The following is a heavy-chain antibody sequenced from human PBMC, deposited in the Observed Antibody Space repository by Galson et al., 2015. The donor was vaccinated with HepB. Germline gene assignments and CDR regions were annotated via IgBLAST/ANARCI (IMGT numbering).Heavy chain of an antibody. J-gene: IGHJ4*02. V-gene: IGHV4-34*01. Sequence: SETLSLTCAVYGGSFSGYYWSWIRQPPGKGLEWIGEINHSGSTNYNPSLKSRVTISVDTSKNQFSLKLSSVTAADTAVYYCARGRSRYLSGWYYPGDYWGQGTLVTVSS. CDR2: INHSGST. D-gene: IGHD6-19*01. CDR1: GGSFSGYY. CDR3: ARGRSRYLSGWYYPGDY.